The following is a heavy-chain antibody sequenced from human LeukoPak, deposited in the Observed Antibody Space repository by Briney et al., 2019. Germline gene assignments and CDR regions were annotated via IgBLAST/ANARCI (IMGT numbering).Heavy chain of an antibody. V-gene: IGHV3-33*06. CDR2: IWFDGSVK. J-gene: IGHJ4*02. D-gene: IGHD3-3*01. Sequence: GGSLRLSCAASGFTFNTHGMHWVRQAPGKGLEWVAAIWFDGSVKHYSDAVKGRFTISRDNSLNTLYLQMNSLRVEDTAMYYCAKDTSIQFLEPAFWGQGTLVTVSS. CDR1: GFTFNTHG. CDR3: AKDTSIQFLEPAF.